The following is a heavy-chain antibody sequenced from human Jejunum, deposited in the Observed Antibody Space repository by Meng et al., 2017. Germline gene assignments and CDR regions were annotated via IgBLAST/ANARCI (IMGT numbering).Heavy chain of an antibody. J-gene: IGHJ4*02. CDR3: ARSPYYGDYGFDY. V-gene: IGHV1-2*02. CDR2: INPNSGST. D-gene: IGHD4-17*01. CDR1: GYTFRGYY. Sequence: ASVKVSCKASGYTFRGYYIHWVRQAPGQGLEWMGWINPNSGSTNYAQKFQGRVTMTRDTTISTVYMELMRLTSDDTAVFYCARSPYYGDYGFDYWGQGTLVTVSS.